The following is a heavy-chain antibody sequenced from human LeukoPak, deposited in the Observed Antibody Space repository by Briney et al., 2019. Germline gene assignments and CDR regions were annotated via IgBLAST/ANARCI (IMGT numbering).Heavy chain of an antibody. D-gene: IGHD4-17*01. J-gene: IGHJ3*02. Sequence: PGGSLRLSCTASGFTFSAYAMMWVRQAPGKGPEWVSAIRGGGGSAFYADSVKGRFTISRDNSKYTLLLQMNSLRAEDTAVYYCARDPNGDYIGVFDMWGPGTMVTVSS. CDR1: GFTFSAYA. V-gene: IGHV3-23*01. CDR2: IRGGGGSA. CDR3: ARDPNGDYIGVFDM.